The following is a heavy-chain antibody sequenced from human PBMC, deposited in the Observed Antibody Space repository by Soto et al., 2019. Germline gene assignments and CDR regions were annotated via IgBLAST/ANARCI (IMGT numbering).Heavy chain of an antibody. CDR2: INPNSGGT. J-gene: IGHJ4*02. V-gene: IGHV1-2*02. CDR1: GYTFTGYY. Sequence: PPXAVKVSFRASGYTFTGYYVHWVRQAPGQGLEWMGWINPNSGGTYYAQNFQCRVTMTRDTSISTAYMELSRLRIDDTAVYYCATSYIASRPSDDWGQGTLVTVPS. CDR3: ATSYIASRPSDD. D-gene: IGHD6-13*01.